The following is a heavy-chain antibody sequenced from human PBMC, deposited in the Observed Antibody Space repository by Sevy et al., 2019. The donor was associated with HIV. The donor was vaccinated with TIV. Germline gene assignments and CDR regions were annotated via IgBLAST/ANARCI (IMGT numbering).Heavy chain of an antibody. CDR2: ITSSGTTI. J-gene: IGHJ4*02. CDR3: ARDLPPSATIVPHFDY. Sequence: GGSLRLSCAASGFAFSSYDMHWVRQAPGKGLEGVLYITSSGTTINYADSVKGRFTISRDNAKNSLYLQMNSLRVEDTAVYYCARDLPPSATIVPHFDYWGQGTLVTVSS. D-gene: IGHD1-26*01. V-gene: IGHV3-48*03. CDR1: GFAFSSYD.